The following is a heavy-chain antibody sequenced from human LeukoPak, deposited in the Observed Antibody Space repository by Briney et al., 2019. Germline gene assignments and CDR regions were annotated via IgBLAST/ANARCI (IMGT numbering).Heavy chain of an antibody. V-gene: IGHV3-30*18. D-gene: IGHD2-15*01. CDR3: AKDMGVVAAVYGMDV. Sequence: GGSLRLSCAASGFTFRNYGMHWVRQAPGKGLEWVAVISYDGSNKYYADSVKGRFTISRDNAKNSLYLQMNSLRAEDTALYYCAKDMGVVAAVYGMDVWGQGTTVTVSS. CDR2: ISYDGSNK. J-gene: IGHJ6*02. CDR1: GFTFRNYG.